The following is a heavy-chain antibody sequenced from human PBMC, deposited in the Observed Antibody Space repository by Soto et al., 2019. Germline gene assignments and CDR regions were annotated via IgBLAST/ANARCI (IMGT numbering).Heavy chain of an antibody. J-gene: IGHJ4*02. CDR3: ARGSVVAATLFDY. CDR1: GGSISSGGYY. CDR2: IYYSGST. D-gene: IGHD2-15*01. Sequence: QVQLQESGPGLVKPSQTLSLTYTVSGGSISSGGYYWSWIRQHPGKGLEWIGYIYYSGSTYYNPSLKSRVTISVDTSKNQFSLKLSSVTAADTAVYYCARGSVVAATLFDYWRQGTLVTVSS. V-gene: IGHV4-31*03.